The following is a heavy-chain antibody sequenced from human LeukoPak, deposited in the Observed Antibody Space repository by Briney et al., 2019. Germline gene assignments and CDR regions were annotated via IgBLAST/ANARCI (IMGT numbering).Heavy chain of an antibody. CDR3: ARGRWSSSGHQDY. V-gene: IGHV3-23*01. D-gene: IGHD3-22*01. CDR2: VSDSGSST. J-gene: IGHJ4*02. Sequence: GGSLRLSCAASEFTFSNYAMSWVRQAPGKGLEWVSTVSDSGSSTYYADSVKGRFTISRDNSRNTLYLQMNSLRVEDTAMYYCARGRWSSSGHQDYWGRGTLVTVSS. CDR1: EFTFSNYA.